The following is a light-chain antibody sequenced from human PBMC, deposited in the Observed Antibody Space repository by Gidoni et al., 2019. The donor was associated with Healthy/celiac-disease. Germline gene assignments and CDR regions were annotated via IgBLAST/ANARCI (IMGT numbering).Light chain of an antibody. CDR2: DAS. V-gene: IGKV1D-13*01. J-gene: IGKJ1*01. CDR3: QQFNNYTGT. Sequence: AIQLTQSPSSLSASVGDRVTITCRASQGISSALAWYQQKPGKAPKLLIYDASSLESGVPSRFSGSGSGTDFTLTISSLQPEDFATYYCQQFNNYTGTFXXXTKVEIK. CDR1: QGISSA.